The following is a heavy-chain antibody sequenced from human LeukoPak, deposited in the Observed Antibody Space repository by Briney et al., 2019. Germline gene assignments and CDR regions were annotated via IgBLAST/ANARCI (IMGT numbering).Heavy chain of an antibody. V-gene: IGHV4-59*01. D-gene: IGHD3-10*01. CDR1: GGSISSYY. CDR2: IYYSGST. CDR3: ARGVGYYGSGSYLSR. J-gene: IGHJ4*02. Sequence: SETLSLTCTVSGGSISSYYWSWIRQPPGKGLEWIGYIYYSGSTNYNPSLKSRVTISVDTSKNQFSLKLSSVTAADTAVYYCARGVGYYGSGSYLSRWGQGTLVTVSS.